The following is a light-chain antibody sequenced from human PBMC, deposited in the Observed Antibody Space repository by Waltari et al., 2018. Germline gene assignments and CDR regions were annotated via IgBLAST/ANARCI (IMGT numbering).Light chain of an antibody. Sequence: SHELTQPPSVSVSPGQTPTITCSGETLSKQYVYWYQHKPGQAPVLLIYKDTKRPSGIPDRFSGSSSGTSVTWTISGVQAEDEADYYCQLADSTVTYVFGPGTKVIVL. CDR3: QLADSTVTYV. J-gene: IGLJ1*01. V-gene: IGLV3-25*03. CDR2: KDT. CDR1: TLSKQY.